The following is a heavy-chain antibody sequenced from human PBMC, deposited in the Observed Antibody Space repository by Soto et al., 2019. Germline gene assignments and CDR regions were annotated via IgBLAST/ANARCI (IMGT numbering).Heavy chain of an antibody. CDR1: GISVSSDF. V-gene: IGHV3-53*02. CDR3: ARAVNSHFDL. D-gene: IGHD2-21*01. Sequence: EVQLVETGGGLIQPGGSLRLSCAASGISVSSDFMTWVRQAPGKGLEWVSYIHRDGTPYYADSVKGRFTFSRDNAKNTLYLQMNTVRAEHTAVYSCARAVNSHFDLWGQVALVTVSP. J-gene: IGHJ4*02. CDR2: IHRDGTP.